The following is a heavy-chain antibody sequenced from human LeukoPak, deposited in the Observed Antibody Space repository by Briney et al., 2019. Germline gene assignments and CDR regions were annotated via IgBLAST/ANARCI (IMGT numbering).Heavy chain of an antibody. CDR2: IRSKAYGGTT. CDR1: GFTFGDYA. J-gene: IGHJ4*02. D-gene: IGHD3-3*01. Sequence: GGSLRLSCTASGFTFGDYAVSWVRQAPGKGLEWVGFIRSKAYGGTTEYAASVKGRFTISRDDSKSIAYLQMNSLKTEGTAVYYCTRGTDYDFWSGSLDYWGQGTLVTVSS. V-gene: IGHV3-49*04. CDR3: TRGTDYDFWSGSLDY.